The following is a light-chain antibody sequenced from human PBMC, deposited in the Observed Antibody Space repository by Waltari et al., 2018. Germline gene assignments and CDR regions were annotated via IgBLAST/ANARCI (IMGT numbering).Light chain of an antibody. CDR1: HGISYY. Sequence: DIRLTQSPSSLSASVGDRVTITWRASHGISYYSAWFQQRPGKAPKPLICGASSLQSGVPWRFSGGGSETFFTLTINDLQPEDFATYYCQQYNSYPPTFGGGSRV. CDR3: QQYNSYPPT. V-gene: IGKV1-16*01. CDR2: GAS. J-gene: IGKJ4*01.